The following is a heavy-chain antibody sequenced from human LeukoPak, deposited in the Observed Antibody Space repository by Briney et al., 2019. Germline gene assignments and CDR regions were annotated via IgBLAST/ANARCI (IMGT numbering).Heavy chain of an antibody. CDR3: AKGLVLLWFGELLSGEYFQH. Sequence: GGSLRLSCGTSGFTFSDYGMHWVRQAPGKGLEWVAVISYDGSNKYYADSVKGRFTISRDNSKNTLYLQMNSLRAEDTAVYYCAKGLVLLWFGELLSGEYFQHWGQGTLVTVSS. V-gene: IGHV3-30*18. D-gene: IGHD3-10*01. CDR2: ISYDGSNK. CDR1: GFTFSDYG. J-gene: IGHJ1*01.